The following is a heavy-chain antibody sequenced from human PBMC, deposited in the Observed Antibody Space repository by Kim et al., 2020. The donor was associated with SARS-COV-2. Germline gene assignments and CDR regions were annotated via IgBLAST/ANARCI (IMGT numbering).Heavy chain of an antibody. Sequence: GGSLRLSCAVSGFTFGDYAMHWVRQAPGKGLEWVSGISWNGGTKNYVDSVKGRFTISRDNAKKYLYLQMDSLRAEDTALYYCAKASGDWYFDLWGRATLV. CDR2: ISWNGGTK. CDR1: GFTFGDYA. D-gene: IGHD3-10*01. CDR3: AKASGDWYFDL. J-gene: IGHJ2*01. V-gene: IGHV3-9*01.